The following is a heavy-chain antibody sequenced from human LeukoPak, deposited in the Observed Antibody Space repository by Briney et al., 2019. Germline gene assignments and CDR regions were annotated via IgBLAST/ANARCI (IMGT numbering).Heavy chain of an antibody. Sequence: GASVKVSCKASGYTFTSYDISWVRPAPGQGLERMGWISGYNGNTNYAQKLQGRVTMTTDTSTSTAYMELRSLISDDTAVYYCAFRKVGRPEFEYWAQGTLVTVSS. CDR3: AFRKVGRPEFEY. D-gene: IGHD1-14*01. CDR1: GYTFTSYD. J-gene: IGHJ4*02. CDR2: ISGYNGNT. V-gene: IGHV1-18*01.